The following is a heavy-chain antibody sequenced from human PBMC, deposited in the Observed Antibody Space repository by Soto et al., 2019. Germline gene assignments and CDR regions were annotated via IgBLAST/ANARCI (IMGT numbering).Heavy chain of an antibody. CDR3: AKDGESSSPMRDYYYYMDV. J-gene: IGHJ6*03. V-gene: IGHV3-9*01. D-gene: IGHD6-6*01. CDR1: GFTFDDYA. CDR2: ISWNSGSI. Sequence: GGSLRLSCAASGFTFDDYAMHWVRQAPGKGLEWVSGISWNSGSIGYAGSVKGRFTISRDNAKNSLYLQMHSLRAEDTALYYCAKDGESSSPMRDYYYYMDVWGKGTTVTVSS.